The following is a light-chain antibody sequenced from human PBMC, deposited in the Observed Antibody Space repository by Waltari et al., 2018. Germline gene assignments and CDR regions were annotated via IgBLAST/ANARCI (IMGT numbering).Light chain of an antibody. Sequence: QSVLTQPPSVSEAPRQRVTISCSGSNSNLGNNAVNWYQHLPGNAPKLLIYYEDLLPSGVSDRFSGSRSGTSASLAISGLQSADEGDYFCAAWDDSLSGLIFGGGTKLTVL. V-gene: IGLV1-36*01. CDR3: AAWDDSLSGLI. J-gene: IGLJ2*01. CDR1: NSNLGNNA. CDR2: YED.